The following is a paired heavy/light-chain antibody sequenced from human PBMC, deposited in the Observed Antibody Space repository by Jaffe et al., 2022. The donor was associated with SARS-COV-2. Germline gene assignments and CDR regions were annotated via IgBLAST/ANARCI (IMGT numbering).Light chain of an antibody. CDR3: AAWDDSLNGVV. CDR2: SSN. V-gene: IGLV1-44*01. CDR1: SSNIGSNT. Sequence: QSVLTQPPSASGTPGQWVTISCSGGSSNIGSNTVNWYQQFPGTAPKLLIYSSNQRPSGVPDRFSGSKSGTSASLAISGLQSEDEADYYCAAWDDSLNGVVFGGGTKLTVL. J-gene: IGLJ2*01.
Heavy chain of an antibody. V-gene: IGHV4-39*01. CDR2: ILYSGST. CDR1: GGSISSSNYY. Sequence: QLQLQESGPGLVKPSETLSLTCTVSGGSISSSNYYWGWIRQPPGKGLEWIGNILYSGSTYYNPSLKSRVTISVDTSKNQFSLKLSSVTAADTAVYYCARPHQGRSNGARFDPWGQGTLVTVSS. J-gene: IGHJ5*02. CDR3: ARPHQGRSNGARFDP. D-gene: IGHD2-8*01.